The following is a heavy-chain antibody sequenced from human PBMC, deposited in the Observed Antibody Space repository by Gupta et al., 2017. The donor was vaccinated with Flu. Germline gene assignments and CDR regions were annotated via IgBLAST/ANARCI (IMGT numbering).Heavy chain of an antibody. J-gene: IGHJ4*02. V-gene: IGHV3-11*01. Sequence: SDSYMSWIRQAPGKGLEWVSYISSSGSTIYYADSVKGRFTISRDNAKNSLYLQMNSLRAEDTAVYYCARFQLWPNHGFDYWGQGTLVTVSS. CDR1: SDSY. CDR3: ARFQLWPNHGFDY. CDR2: ISSSGSTI. D-gene: IGHD5-18*01.